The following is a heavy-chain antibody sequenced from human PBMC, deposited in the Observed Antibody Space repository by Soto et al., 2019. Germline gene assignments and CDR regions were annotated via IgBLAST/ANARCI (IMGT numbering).Heavy chain of an antibody. Sequence: QVPLVQSGAEVKKPGASVRVSCNASGYTFTTYGISWVRQAPGQGLEWMGWISGYNGNTNYAQKLQGRVTLTTDTSTSTAYMEVRSLRSDDTAVYYCARDEKDYCSSTSCPYFDYWGQGTLVTVSS. CDR2: ISGYNGNT. V-gene: IGHV1-18*01. CDR3: ARDEKDYCSSTSCPYFDY. CDR1: GYTFTTYG. D-gene: IGHD2-2*01. J-gene: IGHJ4*02.